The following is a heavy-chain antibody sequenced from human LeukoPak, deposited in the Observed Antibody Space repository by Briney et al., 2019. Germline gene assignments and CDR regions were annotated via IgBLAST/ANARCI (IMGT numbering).Heavy chain of an antibody. V-gene: IGHV3-30*18. Sequence: SGGSLRLSCAASGFTFSSYGMHWVRQAPGKGLEWVAVISYDGSNKYYADSVKGRFTISRDNSKNTLYLQMNSLRAEDTAVYYCAKDPGYDFWSGEYFDYWGQGTLATVSS. CDR2: ISYDGSNK. D-gene: IGHD3-3*01. CDR1: GFTFSSYG. CDR3: AKDPGYDFWSGEYFDY. J-gene: IGHJ4*02.